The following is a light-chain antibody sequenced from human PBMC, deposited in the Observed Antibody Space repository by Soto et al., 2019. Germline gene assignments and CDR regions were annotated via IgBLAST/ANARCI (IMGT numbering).Light chain of an antibody. CDR2: DNN. J-gene: IGLJ1*01. CDR1: SSNIGNNY. Sequence: QSVLTQPSSVSASPGQKVTISCSGSSSNIGNNYVSWYQQLPGTAPKLLIYDNNNRPSGIPDRFSGSKSGTSATLGITGLQTGDEADYYCATWDSSLSAGVFGTGTKVTVL. CDR3: ATWDSSLSAGV. V-gene: IGLV1-51*01.